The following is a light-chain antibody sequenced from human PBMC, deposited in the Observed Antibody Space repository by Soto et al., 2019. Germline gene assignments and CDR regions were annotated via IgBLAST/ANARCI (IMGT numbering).Light chain of an antibody. V-gene: IGLV2-14*01. Sequence: LTQPASLSGSPGQSITISCTGTSSDIGAYDYVSWFQQHPGKAPKLMISEVNNRPSGVSNRFSGSKSGNTAYLTISGLQAEDEADYYCSSYTSSSPFVFGTGTKVTVL. CDR3: SSYTSSSPFV. CDR2: EVN. CDR1: SSDIGAYDY. J-gene: IGLJ1*01.